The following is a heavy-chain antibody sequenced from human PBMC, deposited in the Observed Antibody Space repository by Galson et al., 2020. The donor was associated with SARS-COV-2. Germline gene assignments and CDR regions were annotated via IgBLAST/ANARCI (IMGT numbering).Heavy chain of an antibody. V-gene: IGHV3-33*01. CDR3: ARNGRDCSGGICYGAEYFQY. CDR1: GFTFSSYG. Sequence: GESLKISCAASGFTFSSYGMHWVRPAPGKGLEWVAVIWNDGSNKYYADSVKGRFTISRDNAKNSLYLRMNSLRAEDTALYFCARNGRDCSGGICYGAEYFQYWGQGTLVDVSS. J-gene: IGHJ1*01. CDR2: IWNDGSNK. D-gene: IGHD2-15*01.